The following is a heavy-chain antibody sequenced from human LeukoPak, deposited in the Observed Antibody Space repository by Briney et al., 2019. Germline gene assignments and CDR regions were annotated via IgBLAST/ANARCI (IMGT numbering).Heavy chain of an antibody. V-gene: IGHV4-61*02. D-gene: IGHD3-9*01. J-gene: IGHJ4*02. Sequence: SETLSLTCTVSGGSISSGGYYWSWIRQPAGKGLEWIGRIYTSGSTNYNPSLKSRVTISVDTSKNQFSLKLSSVTAADTAVYYCARRVVGDILTGYYYEEERFYFDYWGQGTLVTVSS. CDR1: GGSISSGGYY. CDR3: ARRVVGDILTGYYYEEERFYFDY. CDR2: IYTSGST.